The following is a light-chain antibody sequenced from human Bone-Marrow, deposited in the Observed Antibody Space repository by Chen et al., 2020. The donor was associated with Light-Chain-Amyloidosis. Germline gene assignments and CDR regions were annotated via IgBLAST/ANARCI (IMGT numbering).Light chain of an antibody. J-gene: IGLJ1*01. CDR2: EVS. CDR3: SSYTGSSTYV. V-gene: IGLV2-14*01. CDR1: SSDVGGYKY. Sequence: QSALTQPASVSGSPGQSITIPCPGTSSDVGGYKYVSWYQQHPGKAPKLTIYEVSNRPSGISNRFSGSKSGNTASLTISGLQAEDEADYYCSSYTGSSTYVFGTGTKVTVL.